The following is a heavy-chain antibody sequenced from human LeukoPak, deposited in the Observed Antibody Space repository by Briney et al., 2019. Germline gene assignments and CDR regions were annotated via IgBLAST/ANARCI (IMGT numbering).Heavy chain of an antibody. CDR2: IYYSGST. CDR3: ARSGPYGGNHLDY. CDR1: GGSISSSSYY. Sequence: KPSETLSLTCTVSGGSISSSSYYWGWIRQPPGKGLEWIGSIYYSGSTYYNPSLKSRVTMSVDTSKNQFSLKLSSVTAVDTAVYYCARSGPYGGNHLDYWGQGTLVTVSS. D-gene: IGHD4-23*01. V-gene: IGHV4-39*07. J-gene: IGHJ4*02.